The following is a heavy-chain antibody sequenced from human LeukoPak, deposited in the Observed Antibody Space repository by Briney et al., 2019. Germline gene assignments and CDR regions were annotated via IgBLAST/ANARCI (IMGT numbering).Heavy chain of an antibody. V-gene: IGHV3-66*01. J-gene: IGHJ5*02. Sequence: GGSLRLSCAASGFTVSSNYMGRVRQAPGKGLEWVSVIYSDTTAYYPDSVKGRFTISRDSSKNTLYLQMNSLSADDTAVYYCARVEEGWFDHWGQGTLVTVSS. CDR3: ARVEEGWFDH. CDR1: GFTVSSNY. CDR2: IYSDTTA.